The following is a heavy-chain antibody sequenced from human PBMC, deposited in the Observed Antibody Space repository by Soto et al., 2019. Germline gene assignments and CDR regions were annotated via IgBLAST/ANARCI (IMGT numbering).Heavy chain of an antibody. CDR1: GFTFSSYS. V-gene: IGHV3-48*01. CDR3: ARDLNNGLFDY. Sequence: ESGGGLVQPGGSLRLSCAASGFTFSSYSMNWVRQAPGKGLEWVSYISSSTMYYADSVKGRFTISRDNAKNSLYLQMNSLRAEDTAVYYCARDLNNGLFDYWGQGTLVTVSS. J-gene: IGHJ4*02. D-gene: IGHD1-1*01. CDR2: ISSSTM.